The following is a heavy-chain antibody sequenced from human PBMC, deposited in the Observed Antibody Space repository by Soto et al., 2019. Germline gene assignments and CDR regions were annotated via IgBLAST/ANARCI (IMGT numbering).Heavy chain of an antibody. CDR2: IRNKANSYAT. D-gene: IGHD2-2*01. Sequence: EVQLVESGGGLVQPGGSLKVSCAASGFTFSGSSVHWVRQASGKGLEWVGRIRNKANSYATAYAASVKRRFTISRDDLKNTVYLQMNSLKTEDTAMYYCTRPFYANTPGHYVMDVWGQGTTVTVSS. J-gene: IGHJ6*02. CDR3: TRPFYANTPGHYVMDV. CDR1: GFTFSGSS. V-gene: IGHV3-73*01.